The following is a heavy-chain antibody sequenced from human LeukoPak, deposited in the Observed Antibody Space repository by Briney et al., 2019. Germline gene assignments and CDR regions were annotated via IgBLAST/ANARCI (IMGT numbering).Heavy chain of an antibody. CDR3: ARGVDPLDY. CDR2: ISWNSGSI. V-gene: IGHV3-9*01. J-gene: IGHJ4*02. CDR1: GFTFDDYA. D-gene: IGHD3-9*01. Sequence: PGRSLRLSCAASGFTFDDYAMHWVRQAPEKGLEWVSGISWNSGSIGYADSVKGRFTISRDNAKNSLYLQMNSLRAEDTAVYYCARGVDPLDYWGQGTLVTVSS.